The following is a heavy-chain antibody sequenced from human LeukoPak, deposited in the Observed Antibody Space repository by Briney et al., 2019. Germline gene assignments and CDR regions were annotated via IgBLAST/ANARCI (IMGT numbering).Heavy chain of an antibody. CDR1: GFTVSSNY. CDR2: IYSGGST. D-gene: IGHD2-2*01. J-gene: IGHJ5*02. CDR3: AKDRGYCSSTSCLNWFDP. V-gene: IGHV3-53*01. Sequence: TGGSLRLSCAASGFTVSSNYMSWVRQAPGKGLEWVSVIYSGGSTYYADSVKGRFTISRDNSKNTLYLQMNSLRAEDTAVYYCAKDRGYCSSTSCLNWFDPWGQGTLVTVSS.